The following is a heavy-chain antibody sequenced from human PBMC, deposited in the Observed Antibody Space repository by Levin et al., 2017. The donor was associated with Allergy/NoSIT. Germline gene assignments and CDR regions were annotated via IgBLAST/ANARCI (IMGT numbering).Heavy chain of an antibody. CDR1: GGSFSGSY. CDR3: ARVLSGYDLDY. V-gene: IGHV4-34*01. Sequence: NPSETLSLTCAVYGGSFSGSYWSWIRQPPGKGLQWIGEINHSGNTNYNPSLKSRVTISVDTSKNQFSLKLSSVTAADTAVYYCARVLSGYDLDYWGQGTLVTVSS. D-gene: IGHD5-12*01. J-gene: IGHJ4*02. CDR2: INHSGNT.